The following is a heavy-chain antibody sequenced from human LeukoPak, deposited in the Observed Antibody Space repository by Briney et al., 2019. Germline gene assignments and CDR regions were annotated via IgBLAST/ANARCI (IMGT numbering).Heavy chain of an antibody. V-gene: IGHV3-7*03. CDR1: GFTFSSYW. D-gene: IGHD5-24*01. Sequence: GGSLRLSCAASGFTFSSYWMTWVRQAPGKGLEWVANIKQDGSKKNYVDSVKGRFTISRDNAKNSLYLQMNSLRAEDTAVYYCARGPGGWLQLDYWGQGTLVTVSS. J-gene: IGHJ4*02. CDR3: ARGPGGWLQLDY. CDR2: IKQDGSKK.